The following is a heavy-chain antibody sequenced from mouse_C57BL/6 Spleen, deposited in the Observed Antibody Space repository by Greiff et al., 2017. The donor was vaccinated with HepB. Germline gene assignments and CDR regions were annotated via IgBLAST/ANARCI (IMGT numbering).Heavy chain of an antibody. CDR2: ISYDGSN. J-gene: IGHJ3*01. D-gene: IGHD4-1*01. Sequence: VQLQQSGPGLVKPSQSLSLTCSVTGYSITSGYYWNWIRQFPGNKLEWMGYISYDGSNNYNPSLKNRISITRDTSKNQFFLKLNSVTTEDTATYYCARELGRWFAYWGQGTLVTVSA. V-gene: IGHV3-6*01. CDR3: ARELGRWFAY. CDR1: GYSITSGYY.